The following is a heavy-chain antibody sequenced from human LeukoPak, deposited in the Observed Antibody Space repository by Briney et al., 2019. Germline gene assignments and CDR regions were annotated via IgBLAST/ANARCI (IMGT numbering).Heavy chain of an antibody. CDR3: TTDSGASDYVWGSYRYMYY. CDR2: IKSKTDGGTT. CDR1: GFTFSNAW. Sequence: PGGSLRLSCAASGFTFSNAWMSWVRQAPGKGLEWVGRIKSKTDGGTTDYAAPVKGRFTISRDDSKNTLYLQMNSLKTEDTAVYYCTTDSGASDYVWGSYRYMYYWGQGTLVTVSS. D-gene: IGHD3-16*02. J-gene: IGHJ4*02. V-gene: IGHV3-15*01.